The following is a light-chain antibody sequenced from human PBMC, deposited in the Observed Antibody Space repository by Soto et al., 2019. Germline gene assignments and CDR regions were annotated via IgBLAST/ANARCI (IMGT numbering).Light chain of an antibody. Sequence: QSVLTQPPSASGTPGQRITISCSGRTSNIGSNILAWYQHLPGTAPKLLIYDNNQRPSGVPDRFFGSKSGTSASLAISGLQPDDESHYYCAAWDDSLNGLVFGGGTKLTVL. J-gene: IGLJ3*02. CDR1: TSNIGSNI. V-gene: IGLV1-44*01. CDR3: AAWDDSLNGLV. CDR2: DNN.